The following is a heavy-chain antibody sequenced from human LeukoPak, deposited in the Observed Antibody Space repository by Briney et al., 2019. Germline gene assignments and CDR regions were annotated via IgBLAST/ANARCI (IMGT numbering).Heavy chain of an antibody. CDR2: TRNKAKRYTT. J-gene: IGHJ6*02. D-gene: IGHD1-26*01. V-gene: IGHV3-72*01. CDR1: GFACSALY. CDR3: ARSGSSTQADFPSNAVDV. Sequence: GGSLRLSCAASGFACSALYVDWGGEAPGRGREGVGRTRNKAKRYTTAYAASVKGRFSVSRDDSKNSLYLQMSSLQTEDTAVYYCARSGSSTQADFPSNAVDVWGQGTTVTVSS.